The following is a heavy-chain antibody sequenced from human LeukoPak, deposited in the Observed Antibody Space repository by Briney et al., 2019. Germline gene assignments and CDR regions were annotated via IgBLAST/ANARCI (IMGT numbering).Heavy chain of an antibody. Sequence: SETVSLTCTVSGDSISSYYWSWIRQPPGKGLEWIGYIYYSGSTNYNPSLKSRVTISVDTSKNQFSLKLSSVTAADTAVYYCARERCSGGSCYLGGVLRGYFDSWGQGTLVTVSS. CDR3: ARERCSGGSCYLGGVLRGYFDS. J-gene: IGHJ4*02. CDR2: IYYSGST. CDR1: GDSISSYY. V-gene: IGHV4-59*01. D-gene: IGHD2-15*01.